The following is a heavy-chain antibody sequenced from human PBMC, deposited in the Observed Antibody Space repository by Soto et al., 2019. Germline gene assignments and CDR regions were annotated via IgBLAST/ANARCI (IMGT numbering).Heavy chain of an antibody. Sequence: SETLSLTCTVSGGSISSGDYYWSWIRQPPGKGLEWIGYIYYSGSTNYNPSLKSRVTISVDTSKNQFSLKLSSVTAADTAVYYCAGRLGYCSSTSCYGNWFDPWGQGTLVTVSS. CDR1: GGSISSGDYY. V-gene: IGHV4-30-4*01. CDR2: IYYSGST. D-gene: IGHD2-2*01. CDR3: AGRLGYCSSTSCYGNWFDP. J-gene: IGHJ5*02.